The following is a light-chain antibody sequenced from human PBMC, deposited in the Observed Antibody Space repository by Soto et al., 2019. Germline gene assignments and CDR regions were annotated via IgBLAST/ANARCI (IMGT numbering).Light chain of an antibody. V-gene: IGLV2-14*01. CDR3: SSSTSSSTYV. CDR1: RSDVGGYNY. CDR2: DVT. Sequence: QSALTQPASVSGSPGQSITISCTGTRSDVGGYNYVYWHQQHPGKAPKLMIYDVTNRPSGVSDRFSGSTSGNTASLTISGLQAEYEADYYRSSSTSSSTYVFGAGTKLAVL. J-gene: IGLJ1*01.